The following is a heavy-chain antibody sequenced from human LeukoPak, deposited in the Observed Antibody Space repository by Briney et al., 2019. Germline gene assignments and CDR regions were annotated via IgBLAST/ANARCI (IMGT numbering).Heavy chain of an antibody. D-gene: IGHD2-2*01. V-gene: IGHV1-69*13. CDR2: IIPIFGTA. CDR3: AIVPAAITGYYYYYGMDV. CDR1: GGTFSSYA. J-gene: IGHJ6*02. Sequence: GASVKVSCKAFGGTFSSYAISWVRQAPGQGLEWMGGIIPIFGTANYAQKFQGRVTITADESTSTAYMELSSLRSEDTAVYYCAIVPAAITGYYYYYGMDVWGQGTTVTVSS.